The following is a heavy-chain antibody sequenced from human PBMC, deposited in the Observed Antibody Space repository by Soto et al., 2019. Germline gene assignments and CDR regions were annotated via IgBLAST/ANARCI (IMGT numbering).Heavy chain of an antibody. V-gene: IGHV3-21*01. CDR1: GFTFSYYT. Sequence: PGGSLRLSCAASGFTFSYYTMNWVRQAPGKGLEWVSSISSRGTYIYYAESLKGRFTISRDNAKNSLYLQVNSLRAEDTAVYYCAKSAVLPAAPGWFDSWGQGIQVTVSS. CDR3: AKSAVLPAAPGWFDS. CDR2: ISSRGTYI. J-gene: IGHJ5*01. D-gene: IGHD2-8*02.